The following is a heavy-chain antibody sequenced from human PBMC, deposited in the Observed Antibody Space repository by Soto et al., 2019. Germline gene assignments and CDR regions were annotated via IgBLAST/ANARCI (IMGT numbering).Heavy chain of an antibody. CDR3: ARHPPYYDSSGYYYDFDY. CDR1: GYSFTSYW. CDR2: IDPSDSYT. J-gene: IGHJ4*02. V-gene: IGHV5-10-1*01. Sequence: PGESLKISCKGSGYSFTSYWISWVRQMPGKGLEWMGRIDPSDSYTNYSPSFQGHVPISADKSISTAYLQWSSLKASDTAIYYCARHPPYYDSSGYYYDFDYWGQGTLVTVSS. D-gene: IGHD3-22*01.